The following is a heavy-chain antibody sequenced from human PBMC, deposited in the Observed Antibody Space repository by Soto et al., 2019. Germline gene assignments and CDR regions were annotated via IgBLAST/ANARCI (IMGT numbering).Heavy chain of an antibody. CDR1: GASISNYY. CDR3: ARESRSELGTVEY. D-gene: IGHD1-1*01. Sequence: QVRLQESGPGLVKPSETLSLTCTVSGASISNYYWSWIRQTAGKGLECLGRIYASGTTTYNPSLRSRVTMSVDTFKNQFSLNLNSVTAADTAVYYCARESRSELGTVEYWGQGTLATVSS. J-gene: IGHJ4*02. V-gene: IGHV4-4*07. CDR2: IYASGTT.